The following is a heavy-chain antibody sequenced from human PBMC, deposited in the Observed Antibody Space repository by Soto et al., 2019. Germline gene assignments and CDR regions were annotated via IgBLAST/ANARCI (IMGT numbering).Heavy chain of an antibody. CDR2: IKSKIDGGTT. J-gene: IGHJ4*02. CDR1: GFTFNDAW. Sequence: PGGSLRLSCAASGFTFNDAWMNWVRQAPGKGLEWVGRIKSKIDGGTTDYAALVKGRFTISRDDSKSRVYLQMNSLKTEDTALYYCFKDRQFRPAYWRQGTLVTVSS. V-gene: IGHV3-15*07. CDR3: FKDRQFRPAY.